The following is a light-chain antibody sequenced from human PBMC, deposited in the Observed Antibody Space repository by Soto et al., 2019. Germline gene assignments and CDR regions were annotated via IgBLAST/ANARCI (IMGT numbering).Light chain of an antibody. J-gene: IGLJ2*01. CDR2: DVS. V-gene: IGLV2-14*01. CDR1: SRDVGGYNY. CDR3: SSYTSSSIVV. Sequence: QSALTQPASVSGSPGQSITISCTGTSRDVGGYNYVSWYQQHPGKAPKLMIYDVSNRPSGVSNRFSGSKSSNTASLTISGLQAEDEADYYCSSYTSSSIVVFGGGTKLTVL.